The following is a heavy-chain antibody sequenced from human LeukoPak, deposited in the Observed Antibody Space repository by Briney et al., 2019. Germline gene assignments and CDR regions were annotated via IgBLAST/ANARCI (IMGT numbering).Heavy chain of an antibody. CDR1: GYSFIGYY. J-gene: IGHJ4*02. Sequence: ASVKVSCKASGYSFIGYYMHWVRQAPGQGLEWMGWINPNSGGTNYAQKFQGRVTMTRGTSISTAYMELSRLRSDDTAVYYCAREYSIRAAAGTSCYFDYWGQGTLVTVSS. V-gene: IGHV1-2*02. D-gene: IGHD6-13*01. CDR3: AREYSIRAAAGTSCYFDY. CDR2: INPNSGGT.